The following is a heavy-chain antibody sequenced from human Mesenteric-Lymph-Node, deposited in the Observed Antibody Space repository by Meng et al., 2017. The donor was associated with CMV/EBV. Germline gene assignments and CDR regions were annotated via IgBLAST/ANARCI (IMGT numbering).Heavy chain of an antibody. CDR2: IKEDGSDK. V-gene: IGHV3-7*01. CDR1: GFTFSSYW. CDR3: ARDSSGYDY. J-gene: IGHJ4*02. D-gene: IGHD3-22*01. Sequence: GGSLRLSCAASGFTFSSYWMSWVRQAPGKGLEWVANIKEDGSDKYYVDSAEGRFTISKDNAKNSLYLQMNSLRVEDTAVYYCARDSSGYDYWGQGALVTVSS.